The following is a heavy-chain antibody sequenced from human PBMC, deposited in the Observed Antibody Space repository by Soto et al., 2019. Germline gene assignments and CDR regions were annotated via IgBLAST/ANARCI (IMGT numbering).Heavy chain of an antibody. CDR3: AHRVLRTVFGLVTTTAIYFDF. J-gene: IGHJ4*02. CDR1: GFSLTTSGVG. CDR2: IYWDDDK. V-gene: IGHV2-5*02. Sequence: QITLNESGPTQVKPRQTLTLTCTFSGFSLTTSGVGVGWIRQSSGKAPEWLALIYWDDDKRYSPSLKSRLTTTKDTSKNQVVLTMADSDPADTATYYCAHRVLRTVFGLVTTTAIYFDFWGQGTPVAVSS. D-gene: IGHD3-3*01.